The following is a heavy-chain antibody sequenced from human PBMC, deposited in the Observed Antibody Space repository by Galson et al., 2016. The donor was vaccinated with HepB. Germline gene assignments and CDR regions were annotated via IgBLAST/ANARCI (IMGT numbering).Heavy chain of an antibody. D-gene: IGHD5-12*01. V-gene: IGHV5-10-1*01. Sequence: QSGAEVKKPGESLRISCEASEYIFIDYWISWVRQVPGKGLEWVGTLGPRGDYRGNSPAFRGHVSISIDNSVTTAYLQWNSLKAADTAVYYCARHVLGATGFFYLDVWGNGTTVTVSS. J-gene: IGHJ6*03. CDR3: ARHVLGATGFFYLDV. CDR1: EYIFIDYW. CDR2: LGPRGDYR.